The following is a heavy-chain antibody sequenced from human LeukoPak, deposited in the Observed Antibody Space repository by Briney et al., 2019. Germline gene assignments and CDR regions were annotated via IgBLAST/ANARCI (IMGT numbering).Heavy chain of an antibody. CDR3: ARDLEMATSDFDY. D-gene: IGHD5-24*01. CDR2: MNPNSGNT. CDR1: GYTFTSYD. Sequence: ASVKVSCKASGYTFTSYDINWVRQATGQGPEWMGWMNPNSGNTGYAQKFQGRVTMTRNTSISTAYMELSSLRSEDTAVYYCARDLEMATSDFDYWGQGTLVTVSS. J-gene: IGHJ4*02. V-gene: IGHV1-8*01.